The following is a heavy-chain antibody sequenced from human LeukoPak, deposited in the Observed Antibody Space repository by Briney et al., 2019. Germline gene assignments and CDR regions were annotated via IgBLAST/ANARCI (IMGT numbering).Heavy chain of an antibody. CDR2: TSSSGSTI. J-gene: IGHJ6*03. Sequence: PGGSLRLSCAASGFTFSDYYMSWIRQAPGKGLEWVSYTSSSGSTIYYADSVKGRFTISRDNAKNSLYLQMNSLRAEDTAVYYCARSFGAARPDYYYYMDVWGKGTTVTVSS. CDR1: GFTFSDYY. V-gene: IGHV3-11*04. CDR3: ARSFGAARPDYYYYMDV. D-gene: IGHD6-6*01.